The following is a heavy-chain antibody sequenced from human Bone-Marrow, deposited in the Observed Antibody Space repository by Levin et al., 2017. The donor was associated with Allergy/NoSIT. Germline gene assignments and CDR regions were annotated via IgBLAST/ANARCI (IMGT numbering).Heavy chain of an antibody. CDR1: GYSFTSYW. CDR3: ARLALSGSYKNWFDP. V-gene: IGHV5-51*01. J-gene: IGHJ5*02. D-gene: IGHD1-26*01. CDR2: IYPGDSDT. Sequence: PGESLKISCKGSGYSFTSYWIGWVRQMPGKGLEWMGIIYPGDSDTRYSPSFQGQVTISADKSISTAYLQWSSLKASDTAMYYCARLALSGSYKNWFDPWGQGTLVTVSS.